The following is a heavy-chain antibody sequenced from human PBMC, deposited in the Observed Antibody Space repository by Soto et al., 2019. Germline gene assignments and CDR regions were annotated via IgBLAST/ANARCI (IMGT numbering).Heavy chain of an antibody. D-gene: IGHD3-3*01. CDR3: ARWSYLDY. V-gene: IGHV3-23*01. CDR1: GVSFGSYA. CDR2: ISGSDGKT. J-gene: IGHJ4*02. Sequence: GGSLGLSCAASGVSFGSYALSWVRQAPGKGLEWVSTISGSDGKTFYADSVKGRFSISRDTSQSTLYLQMNSLRADDTAMYYCARWSYLDYWGQGTRVTVSS.